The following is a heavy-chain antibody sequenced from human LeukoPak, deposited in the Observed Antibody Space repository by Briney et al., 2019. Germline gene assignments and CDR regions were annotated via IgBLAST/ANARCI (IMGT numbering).Heavy chain of an antibody. Sequence: ASVKVSCKASGYTFTAYYMHWVRQAPGQGLEWMGWINPNSGGTNYAQKFQGRVTMTRDTSISTAYMELSRLRSDDTAVYYCAKEGRKQWLPHNWFDPWGQGTLVTVSS. CDR2: INPNSGGT. D-gene: IGHD6-19*01. CDR3: AKEGRKQWLPHNWFDP. V-gene: IGHV1-2*02. J-gene: IGHJ5*02. CDR1: GYTFTAYY.